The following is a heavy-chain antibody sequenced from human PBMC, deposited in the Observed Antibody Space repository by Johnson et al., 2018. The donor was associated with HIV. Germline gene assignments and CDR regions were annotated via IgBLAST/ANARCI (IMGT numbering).Heavy chain of an antibody. Sequence: QVQLVESGGGLVQPGRSLRLSCAASGFAFKDYYINWVRQTPGKGLQWVSHISSSGVTKYYADSVKGRFTISRDNAKKSVYLEMNSLRVDETAVYYCARESTPWGADYVGYGLDVWGQGTMVAVSS. CDR2: ISSSGVTK. D-gene: IGHD5-18*01. J-gene: IGHJ3*01. CDR3: ARESTPWGADYVGYGLDV. CDR1: GFAFKDYY. V-gene: IGHV3-11*04.